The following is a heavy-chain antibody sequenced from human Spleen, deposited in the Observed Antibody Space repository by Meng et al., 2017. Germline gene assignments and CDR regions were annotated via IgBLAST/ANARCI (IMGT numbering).Heavy chain of an antibody. CDR2: IYYSGST. V-gene: IGHV4-39*07. D-gene: IGHD6-19*01. J-gene: IGHJ4*02. Sequence: ESLKISCTVSGGSISSSSYYWGWIRQPPGKGLEWIGSIYYSGSTYYNPSLKSRVTISVDTSKNQFSLKLSSVTAADTAVYYCARAPIAVAGTLVPYYFDYWGQGTLVTVSS. CDR3: ARAPIAVAGTLVPYYFDY. CDR1: GGSISSSSYY.